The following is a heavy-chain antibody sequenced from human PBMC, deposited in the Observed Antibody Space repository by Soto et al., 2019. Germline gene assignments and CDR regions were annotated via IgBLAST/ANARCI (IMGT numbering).Heavy chain of an antibody. Sequence: ASVMVSCKASGYTFTSYGIIWVRQAPGQGLEWMGWISAYNGNTNYAQKLQGRVTMTTDTSTSTAYMELRSLRSDDTAVYYCARLYCSGGSCYAGYFDYWGQGTLVTVSS. CDR3: ARLYCSGGSCYAGYFDY. J-gene: IGHJ4*02. V-gene: IGHV1-18*01. CDR1: GYTFTSYG. D-gene: IGHD2-15*01. CDR2: ISAYNGNT.